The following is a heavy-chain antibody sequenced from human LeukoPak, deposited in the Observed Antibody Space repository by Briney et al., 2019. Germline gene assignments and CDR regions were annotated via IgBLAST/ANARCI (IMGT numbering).Heavy chain of an antibody. Sequence: GGSLRLSCAASGFLFDRYEMNWVRQAPGKGLEWVSYISSGAKNIYYADSVKGRFTDSRDNAKNSLYLQMNSLRPEDTAIYYCARDPPGGWEGFDSWGQGTLVTVSS. CDR3: ARDPPGGWEGFDS. CDR1: GFLFDRYE. J-gene: IGHJ4*02. D-gene: IGHD1-26*01. V-gene: IGHV3-48*03. CDR2: ISSGAKNI.